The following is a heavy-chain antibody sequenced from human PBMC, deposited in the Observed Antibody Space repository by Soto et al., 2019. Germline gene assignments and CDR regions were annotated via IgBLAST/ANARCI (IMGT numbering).Heavy chain of an antibody. CDR3: ARDRYYDFWSGSTYYYYGMDV. CDR2: ISSSSSYI. CDR1: GFTFSSYS. J-gene: IGHJ6*02. V-gene: IGHV3-21*01. Sequence: GGSLRLSCAASGFTFSSYSMNWVRQAPGKGLEWVSSISSSSSYIYYADSVKGRFTISRDNAKNSLYLQMNSLRAEDTAVYYCARDRYYDFWSGSTYYYYGMDVWDQGTTVTVSS. D-gene: IGHD3-3*01.